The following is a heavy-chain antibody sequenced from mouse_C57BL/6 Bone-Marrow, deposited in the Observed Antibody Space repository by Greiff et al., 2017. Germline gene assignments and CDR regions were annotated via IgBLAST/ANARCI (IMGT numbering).Heavy chain of an antibody. V-gene: IGHV1-55*01. CDR3: AKDDYDLAWFAY. D-gene: IGHD2-4*01. Sequence: VQLQQPGAELVKPGASVKMSCKASGYTFTSYWITWVKQRPGQGLEWIGDIYPGSGSTNYNEKFKSKATLTVDTSSSTAYMQLSSLTSEDSAVYYFAKDDYDLAWFAYWGQGTLVTVAA. J-gene: IGHJ3*01. CDR1: GYTFTSYW. CDR2: IYPGSGST.